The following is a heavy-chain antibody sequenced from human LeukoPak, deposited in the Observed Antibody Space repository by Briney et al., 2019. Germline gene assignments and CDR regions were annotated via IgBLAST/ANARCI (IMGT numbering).Heavy chain of an antibody. CDR3: ARARGVTPVYYFDY. V-gene: IGHV4-30-2*01. D-gene: IGHD3-10*01. CDR2: IYHSGST. Sequence: SRTLSLTCAVPGGSISSGGYSWSWIRQPPGKGLEWIGYIYHSGSTYYNPSLKSRVTISVDRSKNQFSLKLSSVTAADTAVYYCARARGVTPVYYFDYWGQGTLVTVSS. CDR1: GGSISSGGYS. J-gene: IGHJ4*02.